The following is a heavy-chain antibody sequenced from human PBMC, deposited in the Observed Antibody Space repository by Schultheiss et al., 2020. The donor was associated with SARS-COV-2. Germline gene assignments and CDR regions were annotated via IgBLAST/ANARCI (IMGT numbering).Heavy chain of an antibody. Sequence: GESLKISCKGSGYSFTSYWISWVRQMPGKGLEWMGRIDPSDSYTNYSPSFQGHVTISADKSISTAYLQWSSLKASDTAMYYCARHTRGYSPLDVWGQGTTVTVSS. CDR1: GYSFTSYW. CDR2: IDPSDSYT. J-gene: IGHJ6*02. CDR3: ARHTRGYSPLDV. V-gene: IGHV5-10-1*01. D-gene: IGHD5-18*01.